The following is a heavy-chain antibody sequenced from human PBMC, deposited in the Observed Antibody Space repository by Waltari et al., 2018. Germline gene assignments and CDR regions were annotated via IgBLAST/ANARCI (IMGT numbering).Heavy chain of an antibody. J-gene: IGHJ4*02. CDR2: IYQSGST. CDR3: VREVKRGVAITSDF. D-gene: IGHD3-16*01. CDR1: NFSISSGFP. V-gene: IGHV4-38-2*02. Sequence: QVQLHESGPGLVKPSGTLSVMRAVSNFSISSGFPWGWIRQPPGKGLEWIGSIYQSGSTYDNPSFKERVTISSDASRNRFCLRLTSVTAAGTAVYYCVREVKRGVAITSDFWGQGTLVTVSS.